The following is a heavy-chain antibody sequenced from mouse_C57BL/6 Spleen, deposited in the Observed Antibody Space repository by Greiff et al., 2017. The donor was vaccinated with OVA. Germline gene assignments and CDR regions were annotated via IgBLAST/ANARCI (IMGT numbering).Heavy chain of an antibody. D-gene: IGHD2-1*01. CDR3: AREGGNYWFAY. Sequence: VQLKQSGPELVKPGDSVKISCKASGYSFTGYFMNWVMQSHGKSLEWIGRINPYNGDTFSNQKFKGKATLTVDKSSSTAHMELRSLTSEDSAVYYCAREGGNYWFAYWGQGTLVTVSA. J-gene: IGHJ3*01. V-gene: IGHV1-20*01. CDR2: INPYNGDT. CDR1: GYSFTGYF.